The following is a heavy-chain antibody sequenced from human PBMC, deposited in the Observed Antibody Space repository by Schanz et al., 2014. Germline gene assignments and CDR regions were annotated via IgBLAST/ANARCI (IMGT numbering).Heavy chain of an antibody. V-gene: IGHV3-21*06. CDR2: INSRSNFI. J-gene: IGHJ4*02. D-gene: IGHD6-19*01. CDR3: VRDLISSGWYG. CDR1: RIIFGTYS. Sequence: EVQLVESGGGLVKPGGSLRLSCTASRIIFGTYSMNWIRQTPKGLEWVSSINSRSNFIYYADSVKGRFTISRDNAKNSLFLQMNSLRADDTAVYYCVRDLISSGWYGWGQGTLVTVSS.